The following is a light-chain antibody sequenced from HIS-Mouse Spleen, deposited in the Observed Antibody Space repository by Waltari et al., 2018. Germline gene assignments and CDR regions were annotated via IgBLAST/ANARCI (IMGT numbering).Light chain of an antibody. J-gene: IGLJ2*01. CDR2: RNN. CDR1: SSNIGRNY. CDR3: AAWDDSLSGHVV. Sequence: QSVLTQPPSASGTPGQRVTISCSGSSSNIGRNYVYCCQQLPGTAPKLIIYRNNHVPSAAHDRLYGSKCGTSACLAMCGLRSEDEADYYCAAWDDSLSGHVVFGGGTKLTVL. V-gene: IGLV1-47*01.